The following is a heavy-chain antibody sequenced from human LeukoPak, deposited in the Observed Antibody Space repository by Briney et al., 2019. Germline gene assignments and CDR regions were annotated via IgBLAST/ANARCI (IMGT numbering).Heavy chain of an antibody. V-gene: IGHV4-39*07. Sequence: RSSETLSLTCTVSGGSISSSSYYWGWIRQPPGKGLEWIGSIYYSGSTNYNPSLKSRVTMSVDTSKNHFSLKLSSVTAADSAVYHCARSLFLGSVNAFGSWGQGTMVTVSS. CDR1: GGSISSSSYY. CDR3: ARSLFLGSVNAFGS. CDR2: IYYSGST. J-gene: IGHJ3*02. D-gene: IGHD6-19*01.